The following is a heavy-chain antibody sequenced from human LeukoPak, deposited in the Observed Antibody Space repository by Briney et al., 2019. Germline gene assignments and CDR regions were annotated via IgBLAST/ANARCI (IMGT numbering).Heavy chain of an antibody. CDR2: IHYSGST. V-gene: IGHV4-39*07. D-gene: IGHD3-22*01. CDR3: ARDRTGYYDSSGHTYYYYYMDV. J-gene: IGHJ6*03. Sequence: SETLSLTCTVSGGSISSRTYYWGWIRQPPGKGLEWIGSIHYSGSTYYNPSLKSRVTVSVDTSKNQFSLKLSSVTAADTAVYYCARDRTGYYDSSGHTYYYYYMDVWGKGTTVTVSS. CDR1: GGSISSRTYY.